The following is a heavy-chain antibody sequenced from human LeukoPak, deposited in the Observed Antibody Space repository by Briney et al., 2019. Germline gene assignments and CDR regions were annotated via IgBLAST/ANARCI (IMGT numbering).Heavy chain of an antibody. CDR3: ARDFGGV. Sequence: GGSLRLSCAASGFTFSTYNMNWVRQAPGKGLEWVSYISSSSSTIYYADSVKGRFTISRDNAKKSLFLQMNSLRAEDTAVYYCARDFGGVWGQGTTVTVSS. CDR1: GFTFSTYN. D-gene: IGHD2-15*01. CDR2: ISSSSSTI. V-gene: IGHV3-48*04. J-gene: IGHJ6*02.